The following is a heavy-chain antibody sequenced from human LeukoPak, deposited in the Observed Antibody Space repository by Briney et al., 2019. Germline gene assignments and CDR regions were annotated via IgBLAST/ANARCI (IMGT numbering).Heavy chain of an antibody. Sequence: GASVKVSCTASGYTFSNYYIHWVRQAPGHGLEWVGWISPYNGNTKYKQSLQGRFTMSTDASTTTAYLEMTGLTSDDTAVYYCAREINGAFDYWGQGTVVTVSS. CDR2: ISPYNGNT. D-gene: IGHD3-10*01. J-gene: IGHJ4*02. CDR3: AREINGAFDY. CDR1: GYTFSNYY. V-gene: IGHV1-18*04.